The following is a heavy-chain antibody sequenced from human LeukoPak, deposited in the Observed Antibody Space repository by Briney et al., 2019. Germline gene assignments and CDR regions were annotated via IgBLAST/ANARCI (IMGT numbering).Heavy chain of an antibody. D-gene: IGHD1-26*01. CDR2: ISSSSSYI. Sequence: GGSLRLSCAASGFTFSSYSMNWVRQASGKGLEWVSSISSSSSYIYYADSVKGRFTISRDNAKNSLYLQMNSLRAEDTAVYYCARDQYRGGATPDYWGQGTLVTVSS. CDR1: GFTFSSYS. J-gene: IGHJ4*02. V-gene: IGHV3-21*01. CDR3: ARDQYRGGATPDY.